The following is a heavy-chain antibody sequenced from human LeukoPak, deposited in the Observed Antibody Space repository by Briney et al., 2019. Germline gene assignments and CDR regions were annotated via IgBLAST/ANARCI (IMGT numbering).Heavy chain of an antibody. CDR3: ARDSVVPAAMPED. CDR1: GYTFTGYY. J-gene: IGHJ4*02. Sequence: ASVKVSCKASGYTFTGYYMHWVRQAPGQGPEWMGWINPNSGGTNYAQKFQGRVTMTRDTSISTAYMELSRLRSDDTAVYYCARDSVVPAAMPEDWGQGTLVTVSS. V-gene: IGHV1-2*02. D-gene: IGHD2-2*01. CDR2: INPNSGGT.